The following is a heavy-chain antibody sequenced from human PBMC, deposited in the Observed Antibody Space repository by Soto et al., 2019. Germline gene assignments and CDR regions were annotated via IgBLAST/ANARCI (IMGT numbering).Heavy chain of an antibody. V-gene: IGHV4-39*01. CDR1: GGSIRSSGFY. D-gene: IGHD3-16*01. Sequence: PSETLSLTCSVSGGSIRSSGFYWGWVRQPPGKGLEWIGSLSYTGSPSYNPSLKNRVTISGDMSKNQLSLKLDSVSAADTASYYCARLLWGRTRTPARRVCGFDPWGQGALVTVSS. J-gene: IGHJ5*02. CDR2: LSYTGSP. CDR3: ARLLWGRTRTPARRVCGFDP.